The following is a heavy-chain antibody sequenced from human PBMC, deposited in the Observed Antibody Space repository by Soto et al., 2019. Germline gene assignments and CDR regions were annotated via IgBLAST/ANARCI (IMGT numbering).Heavy chain of an antibody. D-gene: IGHD3-3*01. Sequence: GGSLRLSCAASGITFSSYAMSWVRQAPGKGLEWVSTITGSGGSTYYADSVKGRFTISRDNSKNTLDLQMYSLRAEDTAIYYCAKDASIRFLEWLLYFDYWGQGILVTVSS. CDR3: AKDASIRFLEWLLYFDY. CDR1: GITFSSYA. V-gene: IGHV3-23*01. J-gene: IGHJ4*02. CDR2: ITGSGGST.